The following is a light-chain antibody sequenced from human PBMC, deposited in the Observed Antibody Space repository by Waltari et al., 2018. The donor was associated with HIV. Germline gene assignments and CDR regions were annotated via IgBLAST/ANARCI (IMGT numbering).Light chain of an antibody. V-gene: IGLV2-8*01. J-gene: IGLJ2*01. Sequence: QSALTQPPSASGSPGQSVTISCTGTSSDVGGYNYVSWYQQHPGKAPKRVIYEVSKRPGGVPDRFSGSKAGNTASLTVSGRQAEDEADYYCSSYAGSNNFGVFGGGTKLTVL. CDR2: EVS. CDR3: SSYAGSNNFGV. CDR1: SSDVGGYNY.